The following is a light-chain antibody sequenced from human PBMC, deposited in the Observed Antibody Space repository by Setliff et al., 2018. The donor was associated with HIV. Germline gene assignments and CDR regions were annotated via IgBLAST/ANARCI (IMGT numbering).Light chain of an antibody. V-gene: IGLV2-14*03. Sequence: QSVLTQPASVSGSPGQSITISCTGTSSDVGGYNYVSWYQQHPGKAPKLMIYEVNNRPSGVSNRFSGSKSGNTASLTISVLQAEDEADYYCSSYTTRATWVFGGGTKVTVL. CDR3: SSYTTRATWV. CDR1: SSDVGGYNY. J-gene: IGLJ3*02. CDR2: EVN.